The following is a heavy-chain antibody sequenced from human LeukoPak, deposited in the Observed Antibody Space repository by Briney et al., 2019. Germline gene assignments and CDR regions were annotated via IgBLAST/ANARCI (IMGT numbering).Heavy chain of an antibody. CDR3: ASPPRGYCSSTSCYRKTNWFDP. CDR1: GFTFSYYS. CDR2: ISGSRSYI. Sequence: GGSLRLSCAASGFTFSYYSMNWVRQAPGKGLEWVSSISGSRSYIYYADSVKGRFTISRDNAKNSLYLQMSSLRAEDTAVYYCASPPRGYCSSTSCYRKTNWFDPWGQGTLVTVSS. J-gene: IGHJ5*02. V-gene: IGHV3-21*01. D-gene: IGHD2-2*02.